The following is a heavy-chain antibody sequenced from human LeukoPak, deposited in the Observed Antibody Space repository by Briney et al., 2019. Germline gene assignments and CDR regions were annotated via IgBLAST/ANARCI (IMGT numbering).Heavy chain of an antibody. J-gene: IGHJ4*02. CDR3: AKMTGSGYYYGDDYFDY. CDR1: GFTFSSYA. V-gene: IGHV3-23*01. D-gene: IGHD3-22*01. Sequence: PGGSLRLSCAASGFTFSSYATSWVRQAPGKGLEWVSAISGSGGSTYYADSVRGRFTISRDNSKNTLYLQMNSLRAEDTAVYYCAKMTGSGYYYGDDYFDYWGQGTLVTVSS. CDR2: ISGSGGST.